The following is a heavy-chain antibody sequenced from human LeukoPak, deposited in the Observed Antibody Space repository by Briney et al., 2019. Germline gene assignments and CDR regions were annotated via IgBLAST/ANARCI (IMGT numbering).Heavy chain of an antibody. CDR2: IYPGDSDT. Sequence: GESLKISCKSSGYSFINYWIGWVRQMPGQGLECMGIIYPGDSDTRYSPSFQGQVTISADKSISTAYLQWSSLKASDTAMYYCATAPTFTYGYVWGQGTLVTVSS. J-gene: IGHJ4*02. CDR1: GYSFINYW. V-gene: IGHV5-51*01. CDR3: ATAPTFTYGYV. D-gene: IGHD3-16*01.